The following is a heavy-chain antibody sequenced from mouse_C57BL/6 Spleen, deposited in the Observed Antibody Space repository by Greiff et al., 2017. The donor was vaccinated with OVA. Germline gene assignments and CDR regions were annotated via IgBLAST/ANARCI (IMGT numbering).Heavy chain of an antibody. D-gene: IGHD1-1*01. CDR2: ISSGSGTI. CDR3: ARRDYGSSDV. V-gene: IGHV5-17*01. Sequence: DVQLVESGGGLVKPGGSLKLSCAASGFTFSDYGMYWVRQAPEKGLEWVAYISSGSGTIYYADTVKGRFTISRDNAKNTLFLQMTSLRSEDTARYYCARRDYGSSDVWGKGTTLTVSS. CDR1: GFTFSDYG. J-gene: IGHJ2*01.